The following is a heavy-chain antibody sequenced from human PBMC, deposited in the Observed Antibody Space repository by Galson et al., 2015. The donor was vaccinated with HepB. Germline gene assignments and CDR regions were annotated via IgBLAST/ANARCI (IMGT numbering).Heavy chain of an antibody. CDR1: RYTFTNYA. CDR3: ARHHGAFDV. CDR2: INTNSGNP. Sequence: SVKVSCKASRYTFTNYAMNWVRQAPGQGLEWMGWINTNSGNPTYAQGFTGRFVFSLDTSVSTAYLEISSLKAEDTAVYYCARHHGAFDVWGQGTMVSVSS. V-gene: IGHV7-4-1*02. J-gene: IGHJ3*01.